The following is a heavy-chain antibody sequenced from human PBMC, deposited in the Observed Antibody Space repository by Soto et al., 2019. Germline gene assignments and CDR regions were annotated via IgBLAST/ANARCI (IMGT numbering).Heavy chain of an antibody. CDR1: GGTFSNYT. D-gene: IGHD2-21*01. Sequence: QVQLVQSGAEVKKPGSSVKVSCKASGGTFSNYTVSWVRQAPGQGLEWMGMIIPILGIGNYAQKFQGRVTIIADRSTSTAYMELSSLRSEDTAIYFCAREVAVGDHDAFDIWGQGTTVTVAS. CDR3: AREVAVGDHDAFDI. J-gene: IGHJ3*02. CDR2: IIPILGIG. V-gene: IGHV1-69*08.